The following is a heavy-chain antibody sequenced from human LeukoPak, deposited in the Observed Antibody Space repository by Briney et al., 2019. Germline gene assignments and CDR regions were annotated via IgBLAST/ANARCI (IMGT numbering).Heavy chain of an antibody. J-gene: IGHJ4*02. CDR1: GFTFRNYV. Sequence: GGSLRLSCAASGFTFRNYVIHWVRQAPGKGLEWVSYITSDSSTIYYVDSVKGRFTISRDNAKNSLYLQMNSLRDEDTALYYCARVVYGSGTHYDYWGQGTLVTVSS. D-gene: IGHD3-10*01. V-gene: IGHV3-48*02. CDR3: ARVVYGSGTHYDY. CDR2: ITSDSSTI.